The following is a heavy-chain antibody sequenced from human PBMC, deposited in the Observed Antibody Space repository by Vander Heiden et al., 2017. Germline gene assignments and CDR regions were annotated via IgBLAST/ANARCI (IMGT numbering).Heavy chain of an antibody. CDR2: VFDSGAT. CDR3: ARGGPSSKWLDP. Sequence: QVQLQASRPGLVKPSETLSLTCAAPGGSVSRYDGSWSRQSPGRGLGGMGYVFDSGATFYTPSLKSRVSISVDISKTPFSLNLTSVTAADTAVYYGARGGPSSKWLDPWGQGALVTVSS. D-gene: IGHD1-26*01. J-gene: IGHJ5*02. CDR1: GGSVSRYD. V-gene: IGHV4-59*02.